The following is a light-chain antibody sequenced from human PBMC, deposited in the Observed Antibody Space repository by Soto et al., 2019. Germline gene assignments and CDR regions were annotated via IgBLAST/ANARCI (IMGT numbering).Light chain of an antibody. Sequence: QSVLTEPACVSVSPGQSITISCTGTSSDVGGYNYVSRYQQHPGKAPKLMIYEVSNRPSGVSNRFSGSKSGNTASLTISGLQAEDEADYYCSSYTSSSTYVFGTGTKSPS. V-gene: IGLV2-14*01. CDR3: SSYTSSSTYV. J-gene: IGLJ1*01. CDR1: SSDVGGYNY. CDR2: EVS.